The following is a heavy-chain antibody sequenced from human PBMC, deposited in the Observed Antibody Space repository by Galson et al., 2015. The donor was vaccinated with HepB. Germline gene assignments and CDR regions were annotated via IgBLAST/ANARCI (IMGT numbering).Heavy chain of an antibody. CDR1: GFNFQTFN. CDR2: ISSRGSTT. CDR3: AREVGLNVPGTGN. D-gene: IGHD6-19*01. Sequence: SLRLSCAASGFNFQTFNMKWVRQAPGKGLEWISYISSRGSTTYYADSVRGRFIISRDSAKKTLYLEMKSLRDDDTAMYYCAREVGLNVPGTGNWGQGTLVVVSS. V-gene: IGHV3-48*02. J-gene: IGHJ1*01.